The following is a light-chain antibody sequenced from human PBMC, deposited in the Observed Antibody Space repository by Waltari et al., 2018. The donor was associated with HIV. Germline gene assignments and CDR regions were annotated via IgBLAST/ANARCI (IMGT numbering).Light chain of an antibody. CDR2: QDS. V-gene: IGLV3-1*01. CDR1: KLGDKY. Sequence: SYELTQPPSVSVSPGPTASITCSGDKLGDKYACWYQQKPGQSPVLVIDQDSKRPSGIPERFSGSNSGNTATLTISGTQAMDEADYYCQAWDSSTVVFGGGTKLTVL. CDR3: QAWDSSTVV. J-gene: IGLJ2*01.